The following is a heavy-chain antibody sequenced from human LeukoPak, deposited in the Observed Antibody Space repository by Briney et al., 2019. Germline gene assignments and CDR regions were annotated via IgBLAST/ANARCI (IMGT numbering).Heavy chain of an antibody. Sequence: GGSLRLSCVASGFTVSSNYMSWVRQAPGKGLEWVSVIYSGGSTYYAGSLRGRFTISRDNSKNTLYLQMTSLRAEDTAVYYCARDNRYGGYNNFDYWGHGTLVTVSS. CDR2: IYSGGST. D-gene: IGHD5-24*01. V-gene: IGHV3-53*01. CDR3: ARDNRYGGYNNFDY. CDR1: GFTVSSNY. J-gene: IGHJ4*01.